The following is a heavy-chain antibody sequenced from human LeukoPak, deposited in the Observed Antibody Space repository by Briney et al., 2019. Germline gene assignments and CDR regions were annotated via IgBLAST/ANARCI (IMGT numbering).Heavy chain of an antibody. CDR1: GDSITTGGYY. D-gene: IGHD5-12*01. Sequence: SETLSLTCTVSGDSITTGGYYWGWIRQPPGKGLEWIGSMFYGGAPYYNPSLKSRVTIFVDTSKNQFSLTLSSVTAADTAVYYCAKHTHSGCDLGYWGQGTLVTVSS. J-gene: IGHJ4*02. V-gene: IGHV4-39*01. CDR3: AKHTHSGCDLGY. CDR2: MFYGGAP.